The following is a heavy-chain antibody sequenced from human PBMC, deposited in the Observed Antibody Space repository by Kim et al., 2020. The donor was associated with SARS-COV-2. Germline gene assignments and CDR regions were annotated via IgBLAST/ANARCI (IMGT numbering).Heavy chain of an antibody. CDR2: MNPNSGNT. D-gene: IGHD3-10*01. J-gene: IGHJ4*02. V-gene: IGHV1-8*01. CDR3: ARALTMVRGQTGY. Sequence: ASVKVSCKASGYTFTSYDINWVRQATGQGLEWMGWMNPNSGNTGYAQKFQGRVTMTRNTSISTAYMELSSLRSEDTAVYYCARALTMVRGQTGYWGQGTLVTVSS. CDR1: GYTFTSYD.